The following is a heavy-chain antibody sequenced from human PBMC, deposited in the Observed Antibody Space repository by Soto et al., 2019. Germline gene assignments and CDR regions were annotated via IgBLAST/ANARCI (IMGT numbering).Heavy chain of an antibody. CDR1: GGTFSSYA. CDR3: ARDRNIVATIYNYYGMDV. D-gene: IGHD5-12*01. CDR2: IIPIFGTA. V-gene: IGHV1-69*13. J-gene: IGHJ6*02. Sequence: SVKVSCKXSGGTFSSYAISWVRQAPGQGLEWMGGIIPIFGTANYAQKFQGRVTITADESTSTAYMELSSLRSEDTAVYYCARDRNIVATIYNYYGMDVWGQGTTVTVSS.